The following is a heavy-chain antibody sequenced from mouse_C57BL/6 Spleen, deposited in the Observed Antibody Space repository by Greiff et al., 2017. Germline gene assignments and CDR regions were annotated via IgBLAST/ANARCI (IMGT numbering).Heavy chain of an antibody. Sequence: QVQLQQSGPGLVQPSQSLSITCTVSGFSLTSYGVHWVRQSPGKGLEWLGVIWSGGSTDYNAAFISRLSISKDNSKSQVFFKMNSLQADDTAIYYCARNWGSSYWFAYWGQGTLVTVSA. V-gene: IGHV2-2*01. J-gene: IGHJ3*01. D-gene: IGHD1-1*01. CDR3: ARNWGSSYWFAY. CDR2: IWSGGST. CDR1: GFSLTSYG.